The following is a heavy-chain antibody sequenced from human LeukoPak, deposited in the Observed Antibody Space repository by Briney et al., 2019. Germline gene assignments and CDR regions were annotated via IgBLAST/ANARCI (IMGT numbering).Heavy chain of an antibody. CDR2: INPNSGGT. CDR1: RYTFSGYY. J-gene: IGHJ5*02. Sequence: GASVKVSCKASRYTFSGYYMHWVRQAPGQGLEWMGWINPNSGGTNYAQKFQGRVTMTGDTSISTAYMEVSRLRSDDTAVYYCARGFGADFWSGLNWFDPWGQGTLVTVSS. D-gene: IGHD3-3*01. V-gene: IGHV1-2*02. CDR3: ARGFGADFWSGLNWFDP.